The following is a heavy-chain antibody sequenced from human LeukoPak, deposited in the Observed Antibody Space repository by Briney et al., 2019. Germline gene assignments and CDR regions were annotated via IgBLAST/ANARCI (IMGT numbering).Heavy chain of an antibody. J-gene: IGHJ3*02. CDR1: GDSINNYY. D-gene: IGHD3-16*02. CDR3: ARVIYDYVWGSYRFGAFDI. Sequence: SETLSLTCTVSGDSINNYYWSWIRQPPGKGLEWIGRIYTSGSTNYNPSLKSRVTMSVDTSKNQFSLKLSSVTAADTAVYYCARVIYDYVWGSYRFGAFDIWGQGTMVTVSS. V-gene: IGHV4-4*07. CDR2: IYTSGST.